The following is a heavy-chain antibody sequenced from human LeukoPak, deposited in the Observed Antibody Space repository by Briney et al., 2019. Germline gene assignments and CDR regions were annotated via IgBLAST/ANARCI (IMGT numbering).Heavy chain of an antibody. CDR1: GYSFTSYW. D-gene: IGHD4-17*01. Sequence: GESLKISCKGSGYSFTSYWIGRVRQMPGKGLEWMGIIYPGDSDTRYSPSFQGHVTISADKSISTAYLQWSSLKASDTAMYYCARLTTTVTRFFDYWGQGTLVTVSS. CDR2: IYPGDSDT. J-gene: IGHJ4*02. V-gene: IGHV5-51*01. CDR3: ARLTTTVTRFFDY.